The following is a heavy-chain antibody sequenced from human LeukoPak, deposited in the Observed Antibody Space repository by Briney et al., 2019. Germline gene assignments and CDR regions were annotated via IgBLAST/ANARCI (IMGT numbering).Heavy chain of an antibody. CDR3: ARVGTMADFDS. CDR1: GGSISSNGFY. J-gene: IGHJ4*02. V-gene: IGHV4-39*07. D-gene: IGHD1-7*01. Sequence: TLSLTCTVSGGSISSNGFYWGWVRQPPGKGPEWIASVFYSGSTHYNPPLKSRVTVSRDTSKNQFSLKVTSVTAADTAVYYCARVGTMADFDSWGQGTLVTVSS. CDR2: VFYSGST.